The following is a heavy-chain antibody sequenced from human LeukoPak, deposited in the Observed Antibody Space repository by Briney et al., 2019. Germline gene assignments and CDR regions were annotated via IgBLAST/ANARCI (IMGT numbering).Heavy chain of an antibody. CDR2: IYYSGST. D-gene: IGHD2-21*01. J-gene: IGHJ3*02. Sequence: PSETLSLTCTVSGGSISSYYWSWIRQPPGKGLEWIGYIYYSGSTNYNPSLKSRVTISVDTSKNQFSLKLSTVTAADTAVYYCARDTGEYCGGDCCAFDIWGQGTMVTVSS. CDR1: GGSISSYY. V-gene: IGHV4-59*01. CDR3: ARDTGEYCGGDCCAFDI.